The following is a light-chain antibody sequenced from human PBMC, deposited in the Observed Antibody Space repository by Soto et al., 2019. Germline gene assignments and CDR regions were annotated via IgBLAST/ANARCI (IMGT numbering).Light chain of an antibody. V-gene: IGKV3-15*01. J-gene: IGKJ1*01. CDR3: QQYNNWPRT. CDR2: GAS. CDR1: QSVSSN. Sequence: EVVLTQSPVTLSLSPGESAPLSCRASQSVSSNLAWYQQKPGQAPRLLIYGASTRATGIPARFSGSGSGTEFTITISSLQSEDCEVYDGQQYNNWPRTFGQGTK.